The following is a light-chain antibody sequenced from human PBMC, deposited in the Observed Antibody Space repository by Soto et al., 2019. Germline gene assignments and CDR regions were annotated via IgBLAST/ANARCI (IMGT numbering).Light chain of an antibody. J-gene: IGLJ2*01. CDR2: DVN. CDR1: SSDIGGYDY. CDR3: TAYASGSSHVV. V-gene: IGLV2-14*01. Sequence: QSALTQPASVSGSPGQSITLSCTGTSSDIGGYDYVSWYQRHPGKAPKLIIYDVNNRPSGVSNRFSGSKSGNTASLTISGLQAEYVADYYCTAYASGSSHVVFVGGTKLTVL.